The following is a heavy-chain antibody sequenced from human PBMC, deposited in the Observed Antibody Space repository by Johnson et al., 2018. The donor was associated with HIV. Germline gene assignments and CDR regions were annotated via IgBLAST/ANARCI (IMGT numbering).Heavy chain of an antibody. V-gene: IGHV3-30*02. D-gene: IGHD3-16*01. CDR2: IRYDGSNK. Sequence: VQLVESGGGVVQPGGSLRLSCAASGFTFSSYGMHWVRQAPGKGLEGVAFIRYDGSNKYYADSVKGRFTISRDNSKNTLYLQMNSLRAEDTAVYYCARDKGLGDAFDIWGQGTMVTVSS. CDR1: GFTFSSYG. J-gene: IGHJ3*02. CDR3: ARDKGLGDAFDI.